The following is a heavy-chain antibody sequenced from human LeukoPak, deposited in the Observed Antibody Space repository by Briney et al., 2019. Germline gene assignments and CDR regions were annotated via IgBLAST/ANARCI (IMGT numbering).Heavy chain of an antibody. Sequence: EASVKVSCKVSGYTLTELSMHWVRQAPGKGLEWMEGFDPEDGETIYAQKFQGRVTMTEDTSTDTAYMELNRLRSEDTAVYYCTTREIVVEPAATSLVRGVLWRSDFWGHGTLVTVSS. J-gene: IGHJ4*01. CDR1: GYTLTELS. CDR2: FDPEDGET. CDR3: TTREIVVEPAATSLVRGVLWRSDF. D-gene: IGHD2-2*01. V-gene: IGHV1-24*01.